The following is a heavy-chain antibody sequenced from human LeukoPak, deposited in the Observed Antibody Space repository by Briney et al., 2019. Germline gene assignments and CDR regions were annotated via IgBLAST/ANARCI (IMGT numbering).Heavy chain of an antibody. D-gene: IGHD5-24*01. CDR1: GGSISSYY. CDR3: ARDRGDGYNGEDFWFDP. CDR2: IYTSGST. Sequence: SETLSLTCTVSGGSISSYYWSWIRQPAGKGLEWIGRIYTSGSTNYNPSLKSRVTMSVDTSKNQFSLKLSSVTAADTAVYYWARDRGDGYNGEDFWFDPWGQGTLVTVSS. V-gene: IGHV4-4*07. J-gene: IGHJ5*02.